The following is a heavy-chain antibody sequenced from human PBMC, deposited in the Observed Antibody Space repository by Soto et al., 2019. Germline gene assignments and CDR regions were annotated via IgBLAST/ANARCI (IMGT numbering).Heavy chain of an antibody. Sequence: VQLVETGGNLIQPGGSLRLSCAASGFTVSNSYMSWVRQAPGKGLEWVAIIYNGGSTFYADSVKGRFSISRDNSKNTLYLQMNSLRAEDTAIYYCARDGYRSHWYAYWGQGTLVTVSS. CDR2: IYNGGST. D-gene: IGHD6-13*01. J-gene: IGHJ4*02. V-gene: IGHV3-53*02. CDR1: GFTVSNSY. CDR3: ARDGYRSHWYAY.